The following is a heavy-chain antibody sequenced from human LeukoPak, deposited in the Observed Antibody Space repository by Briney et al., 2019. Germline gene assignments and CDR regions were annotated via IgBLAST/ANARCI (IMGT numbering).Heavy chain of an antibody. Sequence: GESLKISCKGSGYSFTSYWIGWVRQMPGKGLEWMGIIYPGDSDTRYSPSFQGQVTISADKSISTAYLQWSSLKASDTAMYYCARHKGGGDLPPYYYYGMDVWGQGTTVTVSS. V-gene: IGHV5-51*01. J-gene: IGHJ6*02. CDR2: IYPGDSDT. CDR1: GYSFTSYW. CDR3: ARHKGGGDLPPYYYYGMDV. D-gene: IGHD2-21*02.